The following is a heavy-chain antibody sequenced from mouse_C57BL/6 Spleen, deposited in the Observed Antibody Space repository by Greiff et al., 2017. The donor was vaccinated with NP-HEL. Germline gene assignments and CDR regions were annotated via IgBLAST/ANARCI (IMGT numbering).Heavy chain of an antibody. Sequence: EVKLQESGPGLVKPSQSLSLTCSVTGYSITSGYYWNWIRQFPGNKLEWMGYISYDGSNNYNPSLKNRISITRDTSKNQFFLKLNSVTTEDTATYYCARYYDGYGVYFDYWGQGTTLTVSS. CDR2: ISYDGSN. J-gene: IGHJ2*01. CDR1: GYSITSGYY. D-gene: IGHD2-3*01. CDR3: ARYYDGYGVYFDY. V-gene: IGHV3-6*01.